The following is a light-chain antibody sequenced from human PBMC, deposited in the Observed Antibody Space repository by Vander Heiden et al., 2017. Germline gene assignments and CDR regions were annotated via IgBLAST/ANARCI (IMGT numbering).Light chain of an antibody. CDR2: SAS. J-gene: IGKJ1*01. Sequence: DIQMTQSPSSLSASVGDRVIITCRASQDIGNYLAWYQQRPGKVPKVLIFSASTLQSGVPSRFSGSRSGTDFTLTISSPQPEDVATYYCQKYNSAPWTFGQGTKVEIK. V-gene: IGKV1-27*01. CDR1: QDIGNY. CDR3: QKYNSAPWT.